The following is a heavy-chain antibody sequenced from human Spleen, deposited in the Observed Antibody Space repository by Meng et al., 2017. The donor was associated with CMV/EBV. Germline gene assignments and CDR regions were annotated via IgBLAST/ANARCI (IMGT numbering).Heavy chain of an antibody. CDR2: ISGTDTNT. CDR3: AKDAYTSGWYSYVH. Sequence: GGSLRLSCAASGFSFSTYAMSWVRQAPGKGLEWVSAISGTDTNTYYADSVKGRFTVSRDNSKNTLYLQMNSLRVDDTAVYYCAKDAYTSGWYSYVHWGQGTLVTVSS. CDR1: GFSFSTYA. D-gene: IGHD6-19*01. J-gene: IGHJ4*02. V-gene: IGHV3-23*01.